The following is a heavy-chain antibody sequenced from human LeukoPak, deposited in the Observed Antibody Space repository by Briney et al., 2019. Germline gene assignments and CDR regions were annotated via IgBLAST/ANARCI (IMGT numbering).Heavy chain of an antibody. V-gene: IGHV1-46*01. Sequence: ASVKVSCKASGYTFTSNYIHWVRQAPGQGLEWMGMIYPRDGSTSYAQRFQGRVTVTRDTSTSTVHMELSGLRSEDTAVYYCASIYCSGGSCYSVYYYYGMDVWGQGTTVTVSS. CDR2: IYPRDGST. CDR3: ASIYCSGGSCYSVYYYYGMDV. CDR1: GYTFTSNY. D-gene: IGHD2-15*01. J-gene: IGHJ6*02.